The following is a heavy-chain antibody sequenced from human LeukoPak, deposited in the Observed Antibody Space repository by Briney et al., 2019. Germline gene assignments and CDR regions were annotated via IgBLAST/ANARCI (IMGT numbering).Heavy chain of an antibody. V-gene: IGHV3-30*18. Sequence: PGGSLRLSCAASGFTFSSYGMHWVRQAPGKGLEWVAVISYDGSNKYYADSVKGRFTISRDNSKNTQYLQMNSLRAEDTAVYYCAKGARANYYFVYWGQGTLVTVSS. CDR1: GFTFSSYG. D-gene: IGHD5-12*01. CDR2: ISYDGSNK. J-gene: IGHJ4*02. CDR3: AKGARANYYFVY.